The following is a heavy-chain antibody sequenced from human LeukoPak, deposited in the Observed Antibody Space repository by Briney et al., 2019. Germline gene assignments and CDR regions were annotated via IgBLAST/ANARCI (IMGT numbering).Heavy chain of an antibody. CDR1: GFSFSDSY. D-gene: IGHD2-21*02. V-gene: IGHV3-11*01. J-gene: IGHJ4*02. CDR3: AKDRLYFGDDFGDY. Sequence: GGSLRLSCAASGFSFSDSYMSWIRQAPGKGLEWVSYISRSGSTIYYADSVRGRFTISRDNAKNSLYLQMNGLRVEDTAVYYCAKDRLYFGDDFGDYWGQGTLATVSS. CDR2: ISRSGSTI.